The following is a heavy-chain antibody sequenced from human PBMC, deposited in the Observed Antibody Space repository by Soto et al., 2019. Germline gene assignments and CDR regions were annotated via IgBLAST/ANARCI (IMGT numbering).Heavy chain of an antibody. V-gene: IGHV3-11*06. CDR2: ISSSSSYT. CDR1: GFTFSDYY. CDR3: AKRSDSSGYYPPDY. J-gene: IGHJ4*02. D-gene: IGHD3-22*01. Sequence: VGSLRLSCAASGFTFSDYYMSWIRQAPGKGLEWVSYISSSSSYTNYADSVKGRFTISRDNAKNSLYLQMNSLRTEDTAVYYCAKRSDSSGYYPPDYWGQGTLVTVSS.